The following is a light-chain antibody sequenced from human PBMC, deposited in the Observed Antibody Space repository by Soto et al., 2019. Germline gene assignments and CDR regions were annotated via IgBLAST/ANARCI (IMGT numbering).Light chain of an antibody. J-gene: IGLJ2*01. CDR1: SSNIGTNT. Sequence: QSVLTQPPSASGTPGQRVSISCSGGSSNIGTNTVNWYQQLPGTAPKLLINRNNRRPSGVPDRFSGSKSGTSASLAISGLRSEDEADYYCEAWDDSLSAVVFGGGTKVTVL. CDR2: RNN. CDR3: EAWDDSLSAVV. V-gene: IGLV1-44*01.